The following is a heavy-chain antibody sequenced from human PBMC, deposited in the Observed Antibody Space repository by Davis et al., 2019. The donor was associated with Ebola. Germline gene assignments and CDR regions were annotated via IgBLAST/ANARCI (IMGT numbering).Heavy chain of an antibody. CDR1: GFTFSDSY. CDR2: ISSSGGTI. Sequence: PGGSLRLSCAASGFTFSDSYMSWIRQAPGKGLEWVSDISSSGGTIHYADSVKGRFTISRDNGKNSLYLQMKGLRAEDTAVYYCARVVLAEGDTWGQGTLVTVSS. CDR3: ARVVLAEGDT. J-gene: IGHJ5*02. D-gene: IGHD2-8*01. V-gene: IGHV3-11*01.